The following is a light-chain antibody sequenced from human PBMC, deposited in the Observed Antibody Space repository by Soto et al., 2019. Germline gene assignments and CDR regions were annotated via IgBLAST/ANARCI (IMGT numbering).Light chain of an antibody. CDR1: SSDVGKYNL. Sequence: QSALTQPASASGSPGQSITISYTGTSSDVGKYNLVSWYQQHPGKAPKVMILQGYKRPSGVSNRFSGSKFGNTASLTTSGLQAEDEAEYYCCAYAATYTYVFGTGTKVTV. CDR2: QGY. V-gene: IGLV2-23*01. J-gene: IGLJ1*01. CDR3: CAYAATYTYV.